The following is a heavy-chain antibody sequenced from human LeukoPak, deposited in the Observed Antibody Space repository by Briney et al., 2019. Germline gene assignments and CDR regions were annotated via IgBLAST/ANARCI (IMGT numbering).Heavy chain of an antibody. V-gene: IGHV3-74*01. CDR1: GFTFSRTW. Sequence: PGGSLRLSCAASGFTFSRTWMYWVRQAPGKGLVWVSRINSDGSSTTYADSVKGRSTISRDNAKNTAYLQMNSLRGEDTAVYFCARDWHYAMDVWGQGTTVTVSS. CDR3: ARDWHYAMDV. J-gene: IGHJ6*02. CDR2: INSDGSST.